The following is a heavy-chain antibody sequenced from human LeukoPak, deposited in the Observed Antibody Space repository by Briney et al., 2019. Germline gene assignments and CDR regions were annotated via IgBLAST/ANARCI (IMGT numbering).Heavy chain of an antibody. J-gene: IGHJ4*02. CDR1: GGSISRYY. CDR2: IFYSGST. V-gene: IGHV4-59*08. Sequence: SETLSLTCAVSGGSISRYYWSWIRQPPGKGLEWIGYIFYSGSTNYNPSLKSRVTISVDTSKIQFSLKLSSVTAADTAVYYCARSPYSSTWYSPFDYWGQGTLVTVSS. D-gene: IGHD6-13*01. CDR3: ARSPYSSTWYSPFDY.